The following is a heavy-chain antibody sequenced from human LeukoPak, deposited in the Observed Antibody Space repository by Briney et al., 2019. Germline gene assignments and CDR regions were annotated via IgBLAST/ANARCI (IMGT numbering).Heavy chain of an antibody. CDR1: GGSFSGYY. J-gene: IGHJ6*02. Sequence: SETLSLTCAVYGGSFSGYYWSWIRQPPGKGLEWIGEINHSGSTNYNPSLKSRVTISVDTSKNQFSLKLSSVTAADTAVYYCARGTARVRYYYYGMDVWGQGTTVTVSS. CDR2: INHSGST. D-gene: IGHD3-10*01. V-gene: IGHV4-34*01. CDR3: ARGTARVRYYYYGMDV.